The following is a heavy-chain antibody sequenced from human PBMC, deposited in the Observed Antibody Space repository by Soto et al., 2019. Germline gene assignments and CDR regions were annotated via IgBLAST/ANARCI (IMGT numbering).Heavy chain of an antibody. Sequence: ASVKVSCNASGYTLSNYFINWVRQAPGQGLEWVGVINPKGGATTYAQKFQGRVNMTRDTSTNTIYMTLRSLTSEDTAFYYCARDKGFCSGGSCTGWFDPWGQGTLVTVSS. CDR1: GYTLSNYF. D-gene: IGHD2-15*01. CDR3: ARDKGFCSGGSCTGWFDP. V-gene: IGHV1-46*01. J-gene: IGHJ5*02. CDR2: INPKGGAT.